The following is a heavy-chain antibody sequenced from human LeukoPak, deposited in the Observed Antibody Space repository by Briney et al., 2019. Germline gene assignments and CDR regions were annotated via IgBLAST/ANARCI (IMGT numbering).Heavy chain of an antibody. CDR2: IDPSDSYT. CDR1: GYSFTSYW. V-gene: IGHV5-10-1*01. CDR3: ARRAVPAAAQLDY. D-gene: IGHD6-13*01. Sequence: GESLKIPCKGSGYSFTSYWISWVRQMPGKGLEWMGRIDPSDSYTNYSPSFQGHVTISADKSISTAYLQWSSLKASDTAMYYCARRAVPAAAQLDYWGQGTLVTVSS. J-gene: IGHJ4*02.